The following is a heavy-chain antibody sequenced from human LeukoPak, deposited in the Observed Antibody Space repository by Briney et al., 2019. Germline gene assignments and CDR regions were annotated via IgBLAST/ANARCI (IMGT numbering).Heavy chain of an antibody. CDR2: IRYDGSNK. D-gene: IGHD6-13*01. CDR1: GFTFSSYG. J-gene: IGHJ4*02. CDR3: ANLIAAAGRRDY. Sequence: GGSLRLSCAASGFTFSSYGMHWVRQAPGKGLEWVAFIRYDGSNKYYADSVKSRFTVSRDNSKNTLYLQMNSLRAEDTAVYYCANLIAAAGRRDYWGQGTLVTVSS. V-gene: IGHV3-30*02.